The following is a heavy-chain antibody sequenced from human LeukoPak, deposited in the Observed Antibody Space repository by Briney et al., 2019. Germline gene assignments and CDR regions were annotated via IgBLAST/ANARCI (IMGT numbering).Heavy chain of an antibody. V-gene: IGHV3-30*18. CDR2: ISYDGSNK. J-gene: IGHJ5*02. CDR3: AKDSRWLWIAAAGPNWFDP. D-gene: IGHD6-13*01. Sequence: GRSLRLSCAASGFTFSSYGMHWVRRAPGKGLEWVAVISYDGSNKYYADSVKGRFTISRDNSKNTLYLQMNSLRAEDTAVYYCAKDSRWLWIAAAGPNWFDPWGQGTLVTVSS. CDR1: GFTFSSYG.